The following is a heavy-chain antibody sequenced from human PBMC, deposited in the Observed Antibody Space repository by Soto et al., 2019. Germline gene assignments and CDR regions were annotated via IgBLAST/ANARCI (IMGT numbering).Heavy chain of an antibody. V-gene: IGHV3-7*04. D-gene: IGHD3-10*01. CDR1: GFIFSSYG. Sequence: GGSLRLSCSASGFIFSSYGVGWLRQAPGKGLEWVASMNEYGSERYYVDSVKGRFTISRDNAKNSLYLQMNSLRAEDTAVYYCARATGADKEDYWGQGTLVTVSS. CDR2: MNEYGSER. J-gene: IGHJ4*02. CDR3: ARATGADKEDY.